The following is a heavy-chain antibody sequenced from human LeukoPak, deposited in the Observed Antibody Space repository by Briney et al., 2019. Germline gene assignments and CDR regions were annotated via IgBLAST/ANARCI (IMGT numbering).Heavy chain of an antibody. V-gene: IGHV3-66*01. J-gene: IGHJ3*02. CDR1: GFSVNTNY. D-gene: IGHD2-15*01. CDR3: ARGKTSDDIVEDAFDI. CDR2: LYSGGGA. Sequence: PGGSLRLSCAASGFSVNTNYMTWVRQASGKGLEWVSVLYSGGGAYYADSVKDRFTISRDYSQNTLLLQMNSLRAKDTALYYCARGKTSDDIVEDAFDIWGQGTMVAVSS.